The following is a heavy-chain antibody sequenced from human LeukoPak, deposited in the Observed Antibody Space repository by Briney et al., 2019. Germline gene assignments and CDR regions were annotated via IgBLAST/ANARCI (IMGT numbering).Heavy chain of an antibody. V-gene: IGHV1-46*01. J-gene: IGHJ6*02. CDR3: ARVGVLEDSTSSSWYYYYGLDV. Sequence: GASVKVSCKASGGTFSSYAISWVRQAPGQGLEWMGIINPSGGSTSYAQKFQGRVTMTRDSSTSTVYMELSSLRSEDTAVYYCARVGVLEDSTSSSWYYYYGLDVWGQGTTVTVSS. CDR2: INPSGGST. CDR1: GGTFSSYA. D-gene: IGHD2/OR15-2a*01.